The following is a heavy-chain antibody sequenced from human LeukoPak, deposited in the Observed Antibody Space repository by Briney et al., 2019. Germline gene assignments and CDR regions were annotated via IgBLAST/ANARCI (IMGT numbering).Heavy chain of an antibody. V-gene: IGHV3-48*03. CDR3: ARGYLYYFDF. J-gene: IGHJ4*02. Sequence: GGSLRLSCAASGFSFSSFKMTWVRQAPGKGLEWVSYISNRDKDTNYADSVKGRFTISRDNAKNSLYLQMNSLRAEDTAVYYCARGYLYYFDFWGQGTLVTVSS. D-gene: IGHD5-18*01. CDR2: ISNRDKDT. CDR1: GFSFSSFK.